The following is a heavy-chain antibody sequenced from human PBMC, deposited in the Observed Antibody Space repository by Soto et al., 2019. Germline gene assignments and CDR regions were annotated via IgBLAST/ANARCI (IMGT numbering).Heavy chain of an antibody. CDR3: AREPRQKEWELLLYDAFDI. D-gene: IGHD1-26*01. CDR2: IYYSGST. J-gene: IGHJ3*02. Sequence: QVQLQESGPGLVKPSQTLSLTCTVSGGSISSGGYYWSWIRQHPGKGLEWIGYIYYSGSTYYNPSLKSRVTISVDTSKNQFSLKLSSVTAADTAVYYCAREPRQKEWELLLYDAFDIWGQGTMVTVSS. CDR1: GGSISSGGYY. V-gene: IGHV4-31*03.